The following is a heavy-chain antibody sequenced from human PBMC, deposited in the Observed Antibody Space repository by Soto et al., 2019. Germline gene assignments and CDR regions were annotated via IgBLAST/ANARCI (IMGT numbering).Heavy chain of an antibody. J-gene: IGHJ6*02. V-gene: IGHV4-31*03. CDR1: GGSISSGSYY. CDR2: IYYSGST. D-gene: IGHD3-10*01. Sequence: QVQLQESGPGLVKPSQTLSLTCTVSGGSISSGSYYWSWIRQLPGKGLEWIGYIYYSGSTYYNPSIKGRVTISVDTSKNQFSLKLNSVTAADTAVYYCATRTDYYYGSGSLGGMDVWGQGTTVTVSS. CDR3: ATRTDYYYGSGSLGGMDV.